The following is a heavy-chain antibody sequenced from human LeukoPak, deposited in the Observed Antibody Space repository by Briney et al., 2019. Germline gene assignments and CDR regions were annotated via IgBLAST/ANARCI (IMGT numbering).Heavy chain of an antibody. V-gene: IGHV4-4*07. Sequence: SETLSLTCTVSGGSISSYYWSWIRQPAGKGLEWIGRIYTSGSTNYNPSLRSRVTMSVDTSKNQFSLKLSSVTAADTAVYYCARDHRGGIFGVVTEAYYYCYGMDVWGQGTTVTVSS. CDR2: IYTSGST. J-gene: IGHJ6*02. CDR3: ARDHRGGIFGVVTEAYYYCYGMDV. D-gene: IGHD3-3*01. CDR1: GGSISSYY.